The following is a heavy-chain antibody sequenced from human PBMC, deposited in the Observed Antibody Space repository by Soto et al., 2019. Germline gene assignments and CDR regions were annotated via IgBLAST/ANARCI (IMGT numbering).Heavy chain of an antibody. Sequence: GGSLRLSCAASGFTFSSYAMSWVRQAPGKGLEWVSAISGSGGSIYYADSVKGRFTISRDNSKNTLYLQMNSLRAEDTAVYYCGKEGTYADYGDYRRDMDVWGKGTTVTVSS. V-gene: IGHV3-23*01. CDR3: GKEGTYADYGDYRRDMDV. CDR2: ISGSGGSI. D-gene: IGHD4-17*01. CDR1: GFTFSSYA. J-gene: IGHJ6*04.